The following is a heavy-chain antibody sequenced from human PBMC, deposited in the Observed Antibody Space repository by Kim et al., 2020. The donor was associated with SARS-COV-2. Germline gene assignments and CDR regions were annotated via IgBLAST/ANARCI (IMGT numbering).Heavy chain of an antibody. V-gene: IGHV3-66*01. Sequence: GGSLRHSCAASGFTVTTNYMSWVRQAPGKGLEWVSVIYRGGNTHYADSVRGKFTVSRDTSKNTVYLQMNSLRDEDTAVYYCARDRYQDGMDVWGQGTTVT. CDR2: IYRGGNT. D-gene: IGHD2-15*01. CDR1: GFTVTTNY. CDR3: ARDRYQDGMDV. J-gene: IGHJ6*02.